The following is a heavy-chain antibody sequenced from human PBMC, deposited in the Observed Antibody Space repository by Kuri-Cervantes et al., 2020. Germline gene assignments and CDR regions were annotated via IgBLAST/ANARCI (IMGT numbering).Heavy chain of an antibody. V-gene: IGHV2-5*02. CDR1: GFSLSTSGVG. J-gene: IGHJ4*02. D-gene: IGHD2-15*01. Sequence: SGPTLVKPTQTLTLTCSFSGFSLSTSGVGVGWIRQPPGKALECLALIYWDDDKFYRTSLKTRLTITKDTSKNQVVLTMTNMDPVGTATYYCAHYTWVVSLTFWGQGTLVTVSS. CDR2: IYWDDDK. CDR3: AHYTWVVSLTF.